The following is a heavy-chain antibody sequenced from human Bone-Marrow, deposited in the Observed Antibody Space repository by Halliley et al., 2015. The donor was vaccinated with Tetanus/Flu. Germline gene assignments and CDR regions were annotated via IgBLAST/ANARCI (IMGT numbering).Heavy chain of an antibody. J-gene: IGHJ4*02. CDR3: ARDPQTRDYNDFWSGYFDY. V-gene: IGHV1-46*04. Sequence: QMQLVQSGAEVMKPGASVKVSCKASGYRFSNYYMHWVRQAPGQGLEWMGVINPSSGNTIYAQKLQGRVTMTSDASTSTVYLELGSLRAEDAAVYYCARDPQTRDYNDFWSGYFDYWGQGTQVTVSS. CDR1: GYRFSNYY. D-gene: IGHD3-3*01. CDR2: INPSSGNT.